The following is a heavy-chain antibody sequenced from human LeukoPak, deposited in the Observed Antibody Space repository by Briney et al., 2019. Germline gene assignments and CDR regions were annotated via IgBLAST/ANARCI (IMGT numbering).Heavy chain of an antibody. CDR3: ARDLTSGFWSGYYPDDY. CDR2: ISSSSSTI. CDR1: GFTFSDYY. V-gene: IGHV3-11*04. Sequence: KPGGSLRLSCAASGFTFSDYYMSWIRQAPGKGLEWVSYISSSSSTIYYADSVKGRFTISRDNAKNSLYLQMNSLRAEDTAVYYCARDLTSGFWSGYYPDDYWGQGTLVTVSS. D-gene: IGHD3-3*01. J-gene: IGHJ4*02.